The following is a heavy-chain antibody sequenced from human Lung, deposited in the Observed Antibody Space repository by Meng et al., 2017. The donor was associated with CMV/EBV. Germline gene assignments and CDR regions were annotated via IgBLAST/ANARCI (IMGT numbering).Heavy chain of an antibody. CDR3: ATVGWTRTIDY. J-gene: IGHJ4*02. V-gene: IGHV1-8*01. CDR2: MNPNSGNT. D-gene: IGHD1-26*01. Sequence: ASVKVSCKASGYTFTSYDINWVRQATGQGLEWMGWMNPNSGNTGYAQKFQGRVTMTRNTSISTAYMELSSLRSEDTAVHYCATVGWTRTIDYWGQGTLVAVSS. CDR1: GYTFTSYD.